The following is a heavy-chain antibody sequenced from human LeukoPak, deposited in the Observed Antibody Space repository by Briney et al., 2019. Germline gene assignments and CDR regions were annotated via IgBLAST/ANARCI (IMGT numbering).Heavy chain of an antibody. Sequence: SVKVSFKASGGTFSSYAISWVRQAPGQGLEWMGGIIPIFGTANYAQKFQGRVTITADESTSTAYMELSSLRSEDTAVYYCARGGGEYSSSWRDWFDPWGQGTLVTVSS. CDR1: GGTFSSYA. D-gene: IGHD6-13*01. CDR2: IIPIFGTA. CDR3: ARGGGEYSSSWRDWFDP. J-gene: IGHJ5*02. V-gene: IGHV1-69*13.